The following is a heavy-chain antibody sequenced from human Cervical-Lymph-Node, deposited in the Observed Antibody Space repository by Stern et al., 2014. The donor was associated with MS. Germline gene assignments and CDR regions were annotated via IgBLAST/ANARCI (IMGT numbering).Heavy chain of an antibody. CDR1: GGTFSSDA. CDR2: IIPSFGTS. V-gene: IGHV1-69*01. J-gene: IGHJ6*02. Sequence: VQLVESGAEVKKPGSSGKVSCKASGGTFSSDAFSWVRPAPGPGLEWLGAIIPSFGTSSTAQKFQGRVTISADDSTGTSYMELRSLRSEDTAVYYCARSAGYYSGMDVWGQGTTVTVSS. CDR3: ARSAGYYSGMDV.